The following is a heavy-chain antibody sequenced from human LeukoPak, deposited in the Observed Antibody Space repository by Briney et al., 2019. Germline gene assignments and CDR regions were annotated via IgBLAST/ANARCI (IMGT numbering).Heavy chain of an antibody. CDR1: GGSISSYY. D-gene: IGHD3-10*01. CDR2: IYYSGST. Sequence: PSETLSLTCTVSGGSISSYYWSWIRQPPGKGLEWTGYIYYSGSTNYNPSLKSRVTISVDTSKNQFSLKLSSVTAADTAVYYCARSGGLGDAGAFDIWGQGTMVTVSS. V-gene: IGHV4-59*01. CDR3: ARSGGLGDAGAFDI. J-gene: IGHJ3*02.